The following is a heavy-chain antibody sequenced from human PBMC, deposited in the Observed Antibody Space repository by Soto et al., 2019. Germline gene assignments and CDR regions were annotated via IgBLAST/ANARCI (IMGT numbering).Heavy chain of an antibody. V-gene: IGHV4-59*08. CDR1: GGSIYTYY. Sequence: QVQLQESGPGLVKPSETLSLTCNVSGGSIYTYYWTWIRQSPGKGLEWIGYISDGVLTNYNPSLKSRVTSSVDTSKNQFSLKLTSVTAAETAVYYCVRTARQGAVAPPWFDRWGQGTKVTVAS. J-gene: IGHJ5*02. CDR3: VRTARQGAVAPPWFDR. CDR2: ISDGVLT. D-gene: IGHD2-21*02.